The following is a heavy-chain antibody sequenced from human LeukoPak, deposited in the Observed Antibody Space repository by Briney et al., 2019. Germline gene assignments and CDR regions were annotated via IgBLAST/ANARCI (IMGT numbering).Heavy chain of an antibody. CDR2: ITGSGGST. D-gene: IGHD4-17*01. Sequence: PGRSLRLSCAASAFTFSNYGMSWVRQPPGRGLEWVSGITGSGGSTYYADSVKGRFTISRDNSKNTLYLQMNSLRAEDTAVYYCARDSYGDDDYKGTTFEYWGQGTLVTVFS. CDR3: ARDSYGDDDYKGTTFEY. CDR1: AFTFSNYG. J-gene: IGHJ4*02. V-gene: IGHV3-23*01.